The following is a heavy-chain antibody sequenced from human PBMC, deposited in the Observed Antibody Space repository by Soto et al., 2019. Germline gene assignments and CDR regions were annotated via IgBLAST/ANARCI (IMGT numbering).Heavy chain of an antibody. CDR3: ARLWSSNEGSS. CDR2: INHSGGT. V-gene: IGHV4-34*01. D-gene: IGHD3-10*01. Sequence: NPSETLSLTCAVHGGSFRGYYWSWIRQPPGKGLEWIGEINHSGGTNYNPSLKSRVSISVDASKNQFSLQLTSGTAADTAVYYCARLWSSNEGSSWGQGTLVTVSS. CDR1: GGSFRGYY. J-gene: IGHJ4*02.